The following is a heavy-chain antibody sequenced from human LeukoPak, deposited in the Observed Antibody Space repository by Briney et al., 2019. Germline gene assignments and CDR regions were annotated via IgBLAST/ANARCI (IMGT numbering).Heavy chain of an antibody. Sequence: SETLSLTCTVSGGSISSYYWSWIRQPPGKGLEWIGYIYYSGSTNYNPSLKSRVTISVDTSKNQFSLKLSSVTAADTAVYYCARGKYFYGSGSYYPFDYWGQGTLVTVSS. J-gene: IGHJ4*02. V-gene: IGHV4-59*01. CDR1: GGSISSYY. CDR2: IYYSGST. CDR3: ARGKYFYGSGSYYPFDY. D-gene: IGHD3-10*01.